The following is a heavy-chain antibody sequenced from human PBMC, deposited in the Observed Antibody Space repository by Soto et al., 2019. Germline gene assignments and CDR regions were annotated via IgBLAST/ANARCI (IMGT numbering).Heavy chain of an antibody. CDR3: ASYDSSGYYSDPYFDY. J-gene: IGHJ4*02. Sequence: GGSLRLSCAASGGPFSSYAMHWVRQAPGKGLEWVAVISYDGSNKYYADSVKGRFTISRDNSKNTLYLQMNSLRAEDTAVYYCASYDSSGYYSDPYFDYWGQGTLVTVSS. D-gene: IGHD3-22*01. CDR2: ISYDGSNK. CDR1: GGPFSSYA. V-gene: IGHV3-30-3*01.